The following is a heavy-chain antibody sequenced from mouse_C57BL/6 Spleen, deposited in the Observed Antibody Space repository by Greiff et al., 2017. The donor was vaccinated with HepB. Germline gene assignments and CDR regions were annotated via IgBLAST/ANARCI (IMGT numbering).Heavy chain of an antibody. V-gene: IGHV1-15*01. CDR3: TRGGFDV. Sequence: QVQLQQSGAELVRPGASVTLSCKASGYTFTDYEMHWVKQTPVHGLEWIGAIDPETGGTAYKQKFKGKAILTADKSPSTAYMELRSLTSEDSAVYYCTRGGFDVWGKGTTLTVSS. CDR2: IDPETGGT. J-gene: IGHJ2*01. CDR1: GYTFTDYE.